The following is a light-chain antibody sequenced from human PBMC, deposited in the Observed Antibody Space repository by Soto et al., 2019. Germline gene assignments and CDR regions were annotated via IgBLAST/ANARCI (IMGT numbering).Light chain of an antibody. CDR3: QESLTTPLT. Sequence: DIQMTQSPSSLSASVGDRVTITCRASQSISIYLNWYQQKPGKAPKLLIYAASSLQSGVPSRFSGSGSGTDFTLTISGLQPEDLATYYCQESLTTPLTFGGGTKVEIK. J-gene: IGKJ4*01. V-gene: IGKV1-39*01. CDR2: AAS. CDR1: QSISIY.